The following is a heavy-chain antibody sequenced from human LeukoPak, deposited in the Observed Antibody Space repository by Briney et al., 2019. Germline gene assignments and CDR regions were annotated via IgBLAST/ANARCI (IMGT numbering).Heavy chain of an antibody. CDR1: GYSFTSYW. CDR2: NYPGDSDT. D-gene: IGHD6-13*01. V-gene: IGHV5-51*01. J-gene: IGHJ5*02. Sequence: GESLKISCKGSGYSFTSYWIGWVRPVPGKGLGWMGINYPGDSDTRYSTSFPGQVTISADKSIKTAYLTWSSLKASETAMHYCARGIVAAGTPYNWFAPWGQGTLVTAPS. CDR3: ARGIVAAGTPYNWFAP.